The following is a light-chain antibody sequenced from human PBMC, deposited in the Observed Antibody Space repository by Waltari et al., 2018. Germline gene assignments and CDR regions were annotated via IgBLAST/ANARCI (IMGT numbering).Light chain of an antibody. V-gene: IGLV2-8*01. CDR1: SSSVGGYDY. CDR2: EVT. CDR3: SSYAGSNLWV. Sequence: QSALTQPPSASGSPGQSVTISCPGTSSSVGGYDYFSWYQQHPDKAPKLMIYEVTKRPSGVPDRFSGSKSGNTASLTVSGLQAEDEADYYCSSYAGSNLWVFGGGTKLTVL. J-gene: IGLJ3*02.